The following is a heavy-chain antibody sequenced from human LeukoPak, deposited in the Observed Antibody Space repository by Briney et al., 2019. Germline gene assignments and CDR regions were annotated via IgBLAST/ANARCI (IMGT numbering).Heavy chain of an antibody. CDR3: TREGYYGSGSSRFDY. Sequence: SETLSLTCTVSGGSMSGYYWSWIRQPPGKGLEWIGYIYCVGNTNYNPSLKSRVTISVDTSKNQFSLKLSSVTAADTAVYYRTREGYYGSGSSRFDYWGQGTLVTVSS. CDR1: GGSMSGYY. V-gene: IGHV4-59*01. CDR2: IYCVGNT. D-gene: IGHD3-10*01. J-gene: IGHJ4*02.